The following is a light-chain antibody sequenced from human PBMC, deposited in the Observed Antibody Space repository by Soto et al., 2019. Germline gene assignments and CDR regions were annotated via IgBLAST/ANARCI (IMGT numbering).Light chain of an antibody. J-gene: IGKJ1*01. CDR2: GAS. CDR3: QHYVTSLWT. Sequence: EIVLTQSPGTLSLSPGERATLSCRASQSVGSNHLAWYQQKPGQAPRLLIYGASSRATGIPDRFSGSGSGTDFNLTISRLEPEDFAVYYCQHYVTSLWTFGQGTKVEIK. CDR1: QSVGSNH. V-gene: IGKV3-20*01.